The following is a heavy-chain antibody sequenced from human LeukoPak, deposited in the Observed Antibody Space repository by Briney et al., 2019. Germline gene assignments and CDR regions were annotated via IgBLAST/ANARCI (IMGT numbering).Heavy chain of an antibody. CDR1: GGSISSGGYY. CDR2: IYYSGST. CDR3: ASTAIQHYYDSSSRGYYFDY. Sequence: SETLSLTCTVSGGSISSGGYYWSWIRQHPGKGLEWIGYIYYSGSTYYNPSLKSRVTISVDTSKNQFSLKLSSVTTADTAVYYCASTAIQHYYDSSSRGYYFDYWGQGTLVTVSS. D-gene: IGHD3-22*01. V-gene: IGHV4-31*03. J-gene: IGHJ4*02.